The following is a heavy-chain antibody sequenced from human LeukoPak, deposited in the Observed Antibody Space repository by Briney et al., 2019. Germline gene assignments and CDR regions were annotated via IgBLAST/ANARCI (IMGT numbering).Heavy chain of an antibody. D-gene: IGHD3-3*01. V-gene: IGHV1-2*02. CDR3: ARPPQYYDFGGGRAQTYSYGMAV. CDR2: INPNSGGT. Sequence: GASVKVSCKASGYTFTGYYMHWVRQAPGQGLEWMGWINPNSGGTNYAQKFQGRVTMTRDTSISTAYMELSRLRSDDTAVYYCARPPQYYDFGGGRAQTYSYGMAVWGQGPTVTVSS. J-gene: IGHJ6*02. CDR1: GYTFTGYY.